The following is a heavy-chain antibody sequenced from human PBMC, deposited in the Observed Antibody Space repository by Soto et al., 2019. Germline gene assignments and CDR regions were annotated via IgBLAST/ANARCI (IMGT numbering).Heavy chain of an antibody. CDR3: ARGYAWVIYYFDY. CDR2: IYYSGTT. V-gene: IGHV4-39*01. Sequence: QLQLQESGPGLVKPSETLSLTCTVSDGSISSSRYYWGWIRQPPGKGLEWIGTIYYSGTTYYNPSLKSRITMSVDTSKNQFSLTLSSVTAADTAVYYCARGYAWVIYYFDYWGQGTLVTVSS. CDR1: DGSISSSRYY. D-gene: IGHD2-21*01. J-gene: IGHJ4*02.